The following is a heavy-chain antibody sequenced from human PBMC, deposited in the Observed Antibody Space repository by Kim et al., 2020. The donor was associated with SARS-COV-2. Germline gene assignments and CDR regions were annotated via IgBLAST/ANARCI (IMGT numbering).Heavy chain of an antibody. CDR3: ARGRRILWFGEFYYFDY. V-gene: IGHV4-34*01. CDR1: GGSFSGYY. CDR2: INHSGST. Sequence: SETLSLTCAVYGGSFSGYYWSWIRQPPGKGLEWIGEINHSGSTNYNPSLKSRVTISVDTSKNQFSLKLSSVTAADTAVYYCARGRRILWFGEFYYFDYWG. J-gene: IGHJ4*01. D-gene: IGHD3-10*01.